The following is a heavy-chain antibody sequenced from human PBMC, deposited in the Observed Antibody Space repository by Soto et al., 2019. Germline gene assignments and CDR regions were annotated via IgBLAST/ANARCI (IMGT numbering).Heavy chain of an antibody. CDR2: ISAYNGNT. Sequence: QVQLVQSGAEVKKPGASVKVSCKASGYTFTSYGISWVRQAPGQGLEWMGWISAYNGNTNYAQKLQGRVTMTTDTSTSTAYMELRGLRSDDTAVYYCASNLGYWSSNRCYSPLDPWGQGTLVTVSS. V-gene: IGHV1-18*04. J-gene: IGHJ5*02. CDR1: GYTFTSYG. D-gene: IGHD2-2*01. CDR3: ASNLGYWSSNRCYSPLDP.